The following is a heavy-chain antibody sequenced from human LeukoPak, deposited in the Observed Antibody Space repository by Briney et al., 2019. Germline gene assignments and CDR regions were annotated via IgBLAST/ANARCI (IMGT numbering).Heavy chain of an antibody. J-gene: IGHJ4*02. CDR1: VYRLTELA. CDR3: ATFQAFANRGHLRHYFDY. D-gene: IGHD2-21*01. V-gene: IGHV1-24*01. CDR2: ADPEDFKP. Sequence: ASDTVPYQICVYRLTELAIHWVRQAPRKGLEWMGGADPEDFKPSFAENFQGIVTFTEDTSPDMGFMALGRLRSDDTAVCCCATFQAFANRGHLRHYFDYWGQGTLVTVSS.